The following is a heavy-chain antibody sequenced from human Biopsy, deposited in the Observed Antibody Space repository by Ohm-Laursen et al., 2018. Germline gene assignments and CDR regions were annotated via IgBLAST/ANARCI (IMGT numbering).Heavy chain of an antibody. D-gene: IGHD5/OR15-5a*01. CDR1: GYSSTSYG. CDR3: ARVTLPLYLDY. CDR2: ISGYNGNT. V-gene: IGHV1-18*01. J-gene: IGHJ4*02. Sequence: VASVKVSCKVSGYSSTSYGISWVRQAPGEGLEWMGRISGYNGNTNYAQKFQGRVTMTADTSTSTVYMEVRGLRSDDTAVYYCARVTLPLYLDYWGQGTRVSVSS.